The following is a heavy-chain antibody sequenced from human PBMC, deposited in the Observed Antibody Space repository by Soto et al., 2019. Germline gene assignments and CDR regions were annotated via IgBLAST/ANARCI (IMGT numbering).Heavy chain of an antibody. CDR1: GFSFSNYN. J-gene: IGHJ6*02. V-gene: IGHV3-21*04. Sequence: GGSLRLSCAASGFSFSNYNMNWVRQAPGKGLEWVSSITSRNYAHYADSVKGRFTISRDNAENSLDLQMNSLRAEDTAVYYCARGPFYGDYVENGMDVWGQGTTVTVSS. CDR3: ARGPFYGDYVENGMDV. CDR2: ITSRNYA. D-gene: IGHD4-17*01.